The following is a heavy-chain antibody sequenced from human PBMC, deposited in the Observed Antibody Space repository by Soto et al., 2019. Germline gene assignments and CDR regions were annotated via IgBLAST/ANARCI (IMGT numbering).Heavy chain of an antibody. CDR3: ARVRSPGWFGP. J-gene: IGHJ5*02. D-gene: IGHD6-6*01. CDR1: GGSISSYY. CDR2: IYYSGST. V-gene: IGHV4-59*01. Sequence: SETLSLTCTVSGGSISSYYWSWIRQPPGKGLEWIGYIYYSGSTNYNSSLKSRVTISVDTSKNQFSLKLSSVTAADTAVYYCARVRSPGWFGPWGQGTLVTVSS.